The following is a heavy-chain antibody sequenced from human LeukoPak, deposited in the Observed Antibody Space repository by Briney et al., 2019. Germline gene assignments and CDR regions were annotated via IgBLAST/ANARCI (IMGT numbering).Heavy chain of an antibody. Sequence: PSETLSLTCTVSGGSVSTISHFWDWVRQPPGKGLEWIVSLSDTGTTYYNPSLESRVTMSVDTSKNQFSLKLSSVTAADTAVYYCARHYNSGTYPLDYWGQGTLVTVSS. CDR3: ARHYNSGTYPLDY. D-gene: IGHD3-10*01. J-gene: IGHJ4*02. CDR2: LSDTGTT. CDR1: GGSVSTISHF. V-gene: IGHV4-39*01.